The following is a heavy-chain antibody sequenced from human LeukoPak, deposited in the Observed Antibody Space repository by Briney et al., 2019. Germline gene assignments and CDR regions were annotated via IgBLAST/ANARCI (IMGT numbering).Heavy chain of an antibody. CDR1: GGSFSGYY. CDR2: INHSGST. V-gene: IGHV4-34*01. J-gene: IGHJ5*02. Sequence: KPSETLSLTCAVYGGSFSGYYWSWIRQPPGKGVEWIGEINHSGSTNYNPSLKSRVTISVDTSKNQFSLKLSSVTAADTAVYYCARGGPYSSGWYSVSNWFDPWGQGTLVTVSS. CDR3: ARGGPYSSGWYSVSNWFDP. D-gene: IGHD6-19*01.